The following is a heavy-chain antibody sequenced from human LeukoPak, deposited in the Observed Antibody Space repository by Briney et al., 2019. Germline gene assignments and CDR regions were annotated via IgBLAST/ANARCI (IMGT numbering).Heavy chain of an antibody. CDR3: ARCYHDTTVRVSYFDY. D-gene: IGHD1-1*01. Sequence: ASVKVSCKASGYTFTSYYMHWVRQAPGQGLEWMGIINPSGGSTSYAQKFQGRVTMTRDTSTSTVYMELSSLRSEDTAVYYCARCYHDTTVRVSYFDYWGQGTLVTVSS. CDR2: INPSGGST. CDR1: GYTFTSYY. J-gene: IGHJ4*02. V-gene: IGHV1-46*01.